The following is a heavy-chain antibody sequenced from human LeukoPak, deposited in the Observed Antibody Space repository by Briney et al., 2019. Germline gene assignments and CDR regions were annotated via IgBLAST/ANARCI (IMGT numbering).Heavy chain of an antibody. J-gene: IGHJ4*02. V-gene: IGHV1-69*01. Sequence: SVKVSCKASGGTFSSYAISWVRQAPGQGLEWMGGIFPIFGTANYAQKFQGRVTITADESTSTAYMELSSLRSEDTAVYYCARDSGEVPAAGDYLPDYWGQGTLVTVSS. CDR1: GGTFSSYA. CDR3: ARDSGEVPAAGDYLPDY. D-gene: IGHD2-2*01. CDR2: IFPIFGTA.